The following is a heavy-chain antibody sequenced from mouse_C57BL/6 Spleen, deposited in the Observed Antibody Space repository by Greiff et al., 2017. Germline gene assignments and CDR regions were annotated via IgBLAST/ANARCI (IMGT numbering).Heavy chain of an antibody. Sequence: EVKVEESGGGLVKPGGSLKLSCAASGFTFSDYGMHWVRQAPEKGLEWVAYISSGSSTIYYADTVKGRFTISRDNAKNTLFLQMTSLRSEDTAMYYCARPDCGNYFDYWGQGTTLTVSS. CDR3: ARPDCGNYFDY. CDR2: ISSGSSTI. CDR1: GFTFSDYG. D-gene: IGHD2-1*01. J-gene: IGHJ2*01. V-gene: IGHV5-17*01.